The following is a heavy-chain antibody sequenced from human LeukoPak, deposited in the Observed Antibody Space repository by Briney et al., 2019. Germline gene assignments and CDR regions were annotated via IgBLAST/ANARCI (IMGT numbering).Heavy chain of an antibody. J-gene: IGHJ5*02. CDR1: GYSFTSYW. Sequence: GESLKISCKGSGYSFTSYWISWVRQMPGKGLERMGRIDPSDSYTNYSPSFQGHVTISADKSISTAYLQWSSLKASDTAMYYCARRYCSSTSCLLKDWFDPWGQGTLVTVSS. D-gene: IGHD2-2*01. CDR2: IDPSDSYT. V-gene: IGHV5-10-1*01. CDR3: ARRYCSSTSCLLKDWFDP.